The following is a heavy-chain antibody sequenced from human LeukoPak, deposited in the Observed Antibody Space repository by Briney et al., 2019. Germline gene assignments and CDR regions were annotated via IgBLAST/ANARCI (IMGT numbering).Heavy chain of an antibody. D-gene: IGHD5-12*01. Sequence: SETLSLTCAVYGGSFSGYYWSWIRQPPGKGLEWVGEINHSGSTNYNPSLKSRVTISVDTSKNQFSLKLSSVTAADTAVYYCARGSGYEDYWGQGTLVTVSS. CDR3: ARGSGYEDY. J-gene: IGHJ4*02. CDR1: GGSFSGYY. V-gene: IGHV4-34*01. CDR2: INHSGST.